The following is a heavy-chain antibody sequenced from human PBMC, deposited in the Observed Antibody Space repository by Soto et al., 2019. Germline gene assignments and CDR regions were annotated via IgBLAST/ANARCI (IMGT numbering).Heavy chain of an antibody. Sequence: PGESLKISCKGSGYSFTSYWIGWVRQMPGKGLEWMGIIYPGDSDTRYSPSFQGQVTISADKSISTAYLQWSSLKASDTAMYYCARHEGNGSYPPDYYYGMDVWGQGTTVTVSS. CDR2: IYPGDSDT. V-gene: IGHV5-51*01. CDR1: GYSFTSYW. J-gene: IGHJ6*02. CDR3: ARHEGNGSYPPDYYYGMDV. D-gene: IGHD1-26*01.